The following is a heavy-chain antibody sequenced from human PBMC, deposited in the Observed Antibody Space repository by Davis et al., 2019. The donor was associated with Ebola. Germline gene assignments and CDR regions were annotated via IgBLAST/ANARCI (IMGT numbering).Heavy chain of an antibody. CDR2: INHSGST. CDR3: ARVITDYGAKYFDY. V-gene: IGHV4-34*01. D-gene: IGHD4-17*01. CDR1: GGSFSGYY. J-gene: IGHJ4*02. Sequence: SETLSLTCAVYGGSFSGYYWSWIRQPPGKGLEWIGEINHSGSTNYNPSLKSRVTISVDTSKNQFSLKLSSVTAADTAVYYCARVITDYGAKYFDYWGQGTLVTVSS.